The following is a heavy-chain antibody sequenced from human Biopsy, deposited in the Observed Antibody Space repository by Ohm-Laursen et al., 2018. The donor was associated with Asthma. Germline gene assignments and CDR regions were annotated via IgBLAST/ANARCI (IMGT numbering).Heavy chain of an antibody. V-gene: IGHV4-4*03. CDR1: GGSIISSSW. Sequence: PRTLSLTCTVSGGSIISSSWWSWVRQPPGKGLEWIGEIYHSGPTNYNPSLKSRVTISVDESKNQFSRKLTSVTAADTAVYYCAKIYDRLVLYGMDVWGQGTTVTVSS. CDR3: AKIYDRLVLYGMDV. CDR2: IYHSGPT. J-gene: IGHJ6*02. D-gene: IGHD6-19*01.